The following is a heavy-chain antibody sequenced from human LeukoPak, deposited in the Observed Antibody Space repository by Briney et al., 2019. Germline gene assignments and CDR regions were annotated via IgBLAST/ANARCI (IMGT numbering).Heavy chain of an antibody. D-gene: IGHD3-22*01. Sequence: GGSLRLSCAASGFTFSSYAMHWVRQAPGKGLEWVAVISYDGSNKYYADSVKGRFTISRDNSKNTLYLQMNSLRAEDTAVYYCAREAGGYYYCFDYWGQGTLVTVSS. CDR1: GFTFSSYA. V-gene: IGHV3-30-3*01. CDR3: AREAGGYYYCFDY. J-gene: IGHJ4*02. CDR2: ISYDGSNK.